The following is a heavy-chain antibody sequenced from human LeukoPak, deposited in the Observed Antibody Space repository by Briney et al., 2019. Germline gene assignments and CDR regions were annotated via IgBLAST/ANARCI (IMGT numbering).Heavy chain of an antibody. CDR2: INHSGST. Sequence: SETLSLTCAVYGGSFSGYYWNWIRQPPGKGLEWIGEINHSGSTNYNPSLKSRVTISVDTSKNQFSLRLSSVNAADTAVYYCARINYGDLRYYYYMDVWGKGTTVTVSS. CDR1: GGSFSGYY. CDR3: ARINYGDLRYYYYMDV. J-gene: IGHJ6*03. D-gene: IGHD4-17*01. V-gene: IGHV4-34*01.